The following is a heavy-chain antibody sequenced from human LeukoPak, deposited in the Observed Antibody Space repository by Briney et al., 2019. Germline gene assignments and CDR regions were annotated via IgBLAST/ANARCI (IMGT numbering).Heavy chain of an antibody. D-gene: IGHD2-2*01. J-gene: IGHJ5*02. CDR1: GFTFDDYG. Sequence: PGGSLRLSCAASGFTFDDYGMSWVRQAPGKGLEWVSGINWNGGSTGYADSVKGRFTISRDNAKNSLYLQMNSLRAEDTALYYCASNIVVVPAANNWFDPWGQGTLVTVSS. V-gene: IGHV3-20*04. CDR2: INWNGGST. CDR3: ASNIVVVPAANNWFDP.